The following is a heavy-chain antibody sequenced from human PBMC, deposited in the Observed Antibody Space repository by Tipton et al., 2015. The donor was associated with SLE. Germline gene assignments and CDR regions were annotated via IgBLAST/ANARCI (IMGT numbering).Heavy chain of an antibody. D-gene: IGHD5-18*01. Sequence: QVQLVQSGGGVVQPGRSLRLSCAASGFTFSNFAMHWVRQAPGKGLEWVAVIWFDGTNKYYADSVKGRFTISRDNSKNTLFLQMNSLGGEDTAVYYCARDLLDTVMVTVDVWGKGTTVTVSS. CDR3: ARDLLDTVMVTVDV. CDR1: GFTFSNFA. J-gene: IGHJ6*04. CDR2: IWFDGTNK. V-gene: IGHV3-33*01.